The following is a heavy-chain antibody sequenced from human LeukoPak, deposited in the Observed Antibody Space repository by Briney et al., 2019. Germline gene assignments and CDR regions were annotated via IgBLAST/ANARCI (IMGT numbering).Heavy chain of an antibody. CDR2: IIPIFGTA. CDR1: GYTFTSYD. Sequence: GASVKVSCKASGYTFTSYDINWVRQATGQGLEWMGRIIPIFGTANYAQNFQGRVTITTDESTTTVYMELSSLRSEDTAVYYCARGNKGLDYYYYMDVWGKGTTVTVSS. D-gene: IGHD3/OR15-3a*01. V-gene: IGHV1-69*05. J-gene: IGHJ6*03. CDR3: ARGNKGLDYYYYMDV.